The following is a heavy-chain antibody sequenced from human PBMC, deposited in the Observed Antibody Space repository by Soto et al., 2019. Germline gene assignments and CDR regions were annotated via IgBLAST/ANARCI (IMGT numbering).Heavy chain of an antibody. Sequence: QVQLVQSGAEVKKPGSSVKVSCKASGATFSSYAINWVRQAPGQGLEWMGGIIPMFGTANYAQKFKGSVTITAGESTSTVYMELSSLRSEDTAVYYCARVGPAHYYDSSGYYSPLDYWGQGTLVTVSS. CDR3: ARVGPAHYYDSSGYYSPLDY. J-gene: IGHJ4*02. CDR2: IIPMFGTA. D-gene: IGHD3-22*01. CDR1: GATFSSYA. V-gene: IGHV1-69*01.